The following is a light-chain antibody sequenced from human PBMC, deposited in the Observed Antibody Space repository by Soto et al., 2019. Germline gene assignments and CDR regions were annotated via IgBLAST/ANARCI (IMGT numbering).Light chain of an antibody. J-gene: IGLJ3*02. CDR2: GNN. CDR3: AVWDDSLSGVV. CDR1: SSNIGTNY. V-gene: IGLV1-47*01. Sequence: LTQPPSESGTPGQTVTISSSGSSSNIGTNYVFWYQHLPGTAPKLLIYGNNQRPSGVPDRFSGSRSGTSASLAISGLRPEDEADYYCAVWDDSLSGVVFGGGTKLTVL.